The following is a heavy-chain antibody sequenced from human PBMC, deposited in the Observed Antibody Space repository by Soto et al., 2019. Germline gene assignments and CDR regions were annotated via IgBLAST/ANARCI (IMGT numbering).Heavy chain of an antibody. V-gene: IGHV3-23*01. Sequence: EGQLLESGGGLLQPGGSLRLSCAASGFIFSNYDMSWVHQAPGKGLEWVSAISVSGDTTYYADSVKGRFTISRDNSKNTLYLQMNTLRAEDTAVYYCAKNRNTGVAGTSCWFGPWGQGTLVTVSS. D-gene: IGHD6-19*01. CDR3: AKNRNTGVAGTSCWFGP. J-gene: IGHJ5*02. CDR1: GFIFSNYD. CDR2: ISVSGDTT.